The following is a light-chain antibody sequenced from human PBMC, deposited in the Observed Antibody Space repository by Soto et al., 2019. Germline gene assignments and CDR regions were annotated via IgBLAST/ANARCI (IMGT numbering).Light chain of an antibody. CDR3: QQSET. V-gene: IGKV1-5*01. J-gene: IGKJ1*01. CDR1: QSISSW. Sequence: IQMTQSPSTLSASVGDRVTITCRASQSISSWLAWYQQKPGKAPKLLIYDASSLESGVPSRFSGSGSGTEFTLTISSLQPDDFATYYCQQSETFGQGTKVEIK. CDR2: DAS.